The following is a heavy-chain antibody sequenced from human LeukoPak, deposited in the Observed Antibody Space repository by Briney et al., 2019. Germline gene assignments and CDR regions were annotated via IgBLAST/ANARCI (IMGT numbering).Heavy chain of an antibody. Sequence: PGGSLRLSCAASGFTFSSYAMSWVRQAPGKGLEWVSAISGSGGSTYYADSVKGRFTISRDNSKSTLYLQMNSLRAEDTAVYYCAKSKRYYDSSGYLYYFDYWGQGTLVTVSS. D-gene: IGHD3-22*01. V-gene: IGHV3-23*01. CDR3: AKSKRYYDSSGYLYYFDY. J-gene: IGHJ4*02. CDR1: GFTFSSYA. CDR2: ISGSGGST.